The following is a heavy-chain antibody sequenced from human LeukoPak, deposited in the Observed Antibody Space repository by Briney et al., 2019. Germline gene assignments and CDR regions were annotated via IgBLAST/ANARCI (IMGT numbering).Heavy chain of an antibody. J-gene: IGHJ4*02. CDR2: INHSGST. V-gene: IGHV4-34*01. Sequence: GSLRLSCAASGFTFRNAGMSWIRQPPGKGLEWIGEINHSGSTNYNPSLKSRVTISVDTSKNQFSLKLSSVTAADTAVYYCARGLSIVGATFWGQGTLVTVSS. CDR3: ARGLSIVGATF. CDR1: GFTFRNAG. D-gene: IGHD1-26*01.